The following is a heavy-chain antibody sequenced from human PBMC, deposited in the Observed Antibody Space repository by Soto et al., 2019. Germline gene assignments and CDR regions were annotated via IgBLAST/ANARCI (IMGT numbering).Heavy chain of an antibody. Sequence: SETLSLTCAVSGGSFSGYYWGWVRQPPGKGLEWVGEINYSGSTNYNPSLKRRVTISVDTSKNQVSLKVTSVTAADTAMYYCARRNYFYALDVWGQGTTVTVSS. CDR3: ARRNYFYALDV. CDR2: INYSGST. J-gene: IGHJ6*02. V-gene: IGHV4-34*01. CDR1: GGSFSGYY.